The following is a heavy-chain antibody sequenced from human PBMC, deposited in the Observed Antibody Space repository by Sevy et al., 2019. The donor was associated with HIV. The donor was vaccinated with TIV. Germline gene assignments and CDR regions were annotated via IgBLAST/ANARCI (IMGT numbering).Heavy chain of an antibody. V-gene: IGHV3-23*01. Sequence: GGSLRLSCAASGFTFSSYAMSWVRQAPGKGLEWVSAISGSGGSTYYADSVKGRFTISRDNSKNTLYLQMNSLKTEDTAVYYCTTPLGYCTSGVCYTEGFDYWGQGTLVTVSS. CDR1: GFTFSSYA. CDR2: ISGSGGST. J-gene: IGHJ4*02. D-gene: IGHD2-8*01. CDR3: TTPLGYCTSGVCYTEGFDY.